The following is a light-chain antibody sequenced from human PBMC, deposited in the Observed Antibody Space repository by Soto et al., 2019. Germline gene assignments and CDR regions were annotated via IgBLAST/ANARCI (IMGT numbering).Light chain of an antibody. CDR3: ALWDDSLNGRYV. Sequence: QPVLTQPPSASGTPGQRVTISCSGSGSNIGSHNVNWYQQFPGTAPKLLIYNNIQRPSGVPHRFSASKSGTSASLAISGLQSEDEADYYCALWDDSLNGRYVFGAGTKVTVL. V-gene: IGLV1-44*01. CDR2: NNI. CDR1: GSNIGSHN. J-gene: IGLJ1*01.